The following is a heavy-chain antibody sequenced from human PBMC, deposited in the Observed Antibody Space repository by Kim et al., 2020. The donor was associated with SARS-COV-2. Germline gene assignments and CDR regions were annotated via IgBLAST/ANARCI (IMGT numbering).Heavy chain of an antibody. V-gene: IGHV3-74*01. J-gene: IGHJ5*01. Sequence: GGSLRLSCAASGLTFSRSWMHWVRQAPGKGPMWVSRINGDGSRSDYADSVKGRFTNSRDNAKNTLYLQLNSLRVDDTAVYYCAVVDNYFDSWGQGTLVTVSS. CDR1: GLTFSRSW. D-gene: IGHD2-15*01. CDR3: AVVDNYFDS. CDR2: INGDGSRS.